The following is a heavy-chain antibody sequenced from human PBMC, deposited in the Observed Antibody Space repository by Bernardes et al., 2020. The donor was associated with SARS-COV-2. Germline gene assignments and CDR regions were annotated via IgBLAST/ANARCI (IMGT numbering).Heavy chain of an antibody. Sequence: GGSLRLFCAASGFTFSSYWMHWARQAPGKGLVWVSHSNSDGSITNYADSVKGRFTISRDNAKNTLYLQMNSLRAEDTAVYYCARSGGYIDSWGQGTLVTVSS. V-gene: IGHV3-74*01. CDR3: ARSGGYIDS. D-gene: IGHD2-15*01. CDR1: GFTFSSYW. J-gene: IGHJ4*02. CDR2: SNSDGSIT.